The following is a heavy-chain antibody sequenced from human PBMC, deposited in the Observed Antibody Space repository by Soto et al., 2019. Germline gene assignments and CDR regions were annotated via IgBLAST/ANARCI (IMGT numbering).Heavy chain of an antibody. CDR3: AHATVYFSGDDYYYCGSYDY. D-gene: IGHD2-21*02. Sequence: QITLKESGPTLVKPTQTLTLTCTFSGFSLTTSGVGVGWISQPTGRALEWLALIYWDYDERYSPSLKITLTITIISSNNHVALTIPDRVPVDTATYSCAHATVYFSGDDYYYCGSYDYYSHRTLVTVSS. J-gene: IGHJ4*01. CDR2: IYWDYDE. V-gene: IGHV2-5*02. CDR1: GFSLTTSGVG.